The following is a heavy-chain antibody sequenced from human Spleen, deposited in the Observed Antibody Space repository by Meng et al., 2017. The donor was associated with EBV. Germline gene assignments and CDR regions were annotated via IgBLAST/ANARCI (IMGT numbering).Heavy chain of an antibody. CDR2: IYSTGST. CDR1: GESIINNY. Sequence: QLQWPGPGLLKPSETLSLTVTVSGESIINNYWSWIRRPPGKGLEWIGYIYSTGSTSYNPSLKSRVTISIDTSKKELSLNLGSVTAADTAEYYCARVIWTRDSGWGWFDPWGQGILVTVSS. J-gene: IGHJ5*02. V-gene: IGHV4-59*01. CDR3: ARVIWTRDSGWGWFDP. D-gene: IGHD6-19*01.